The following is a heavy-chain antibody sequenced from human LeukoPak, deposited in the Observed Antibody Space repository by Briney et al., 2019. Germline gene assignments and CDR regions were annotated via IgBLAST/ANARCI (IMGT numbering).Heavy chain of an antibody. CDR2: MNPNSGNT. CDR1: GYTFTGYY. J-gene: IGHJ4*02. D-gene: IGHD2-2*01. Sequence: ASVKVSCKASGYTFTGYYMHWVRQAPGQGLEWMGWMNPNSGNTGYAQKFQGRVTMTRNTSISTAYMELSSLRSEDTAVYYCARGGYCSSTSCYSFDYWGQGTLVTVSS. CDR3: ARGGYCSSTSCYSFDY. V-gene: IGHV1-8*02.